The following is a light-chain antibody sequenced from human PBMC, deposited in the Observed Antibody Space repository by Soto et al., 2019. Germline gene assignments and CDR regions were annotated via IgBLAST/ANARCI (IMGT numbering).Light chain of an antibody. CDR3: CSYTSSTNYV. CDR1: SSDIGAFNY. V-gene: IGLV2-14*01. J-gene: IGLJ1*01. CDR2: EVS. Sequence: QSVLTQPASVSGSPGQSITISCTGTSSDIGAFNYVSWYQQHPGKAPKLIIYEVSNRPSGISNRFSGAKSGNTASLTISGLQVEDEADYYCCSYTSSTNYVFGAGTKLTVL.